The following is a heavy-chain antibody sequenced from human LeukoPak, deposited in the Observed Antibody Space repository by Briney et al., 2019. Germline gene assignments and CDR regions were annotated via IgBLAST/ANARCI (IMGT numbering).Heavy chain of an antibody. Sequence: GGSLRLSCAASGFAFSPYAMNWVRQAPGKGLEWVSFITGDSNTIYYADSMKGRFTVSRDNAENSQYLQMNSLSAEDTAVYYCARDRMGGSFDYWGQGTLVTVSS. CDR2: ITGDSNTI. CDR1: GFAFSPYA. D-gene: IGHD2-15*01. J-gene: IGHJ4*02. CDR3: ARDRMGGSFDY. V-gene: IGHV3-48*01.